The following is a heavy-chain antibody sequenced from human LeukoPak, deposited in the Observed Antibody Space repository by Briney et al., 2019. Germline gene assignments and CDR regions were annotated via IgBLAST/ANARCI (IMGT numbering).Heavy chain of an antibody. CDR1: GGSFSGYY. Sequence: SETLSLTCAVYGGSFSGYYWSWIRQPPGKGLEWIGEINHSVSTNYNPSLKSRVTISVDTSKNQFSLKLSSVTAADTAVYYCARDRGSSGWYGTNYYFDYWGQGTLVTVSS. V-gene: IGHV4-34*01. CDR3: ARDRGSSGWYGTNYYFDY. J-gene: IGHJ4*02. CDR2: INHSVST. D-gene: IGHD6-19*01.